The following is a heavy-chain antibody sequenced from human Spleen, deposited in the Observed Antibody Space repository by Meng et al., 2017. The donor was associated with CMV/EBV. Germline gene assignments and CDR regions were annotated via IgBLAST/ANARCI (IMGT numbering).Heavy chain of an antibody. D-gene: IGHD7-27*01. CDR2: VHYSGAV. V-gene: IGHV4-61*01. CDR3: ARDGMGGEFDY. CDR1: GGSVSTGSYY. Sequence: CTASGGSVSTGSYYYTWIRQPPGEGLEWIGYVHYSGAVNYDPSLKSRVTISIVTSKNQFSLNLSPVTAADTAVYYCARDGMGGEFDYWGQGTLVTVSS. J-gene: IGHJ4*02.